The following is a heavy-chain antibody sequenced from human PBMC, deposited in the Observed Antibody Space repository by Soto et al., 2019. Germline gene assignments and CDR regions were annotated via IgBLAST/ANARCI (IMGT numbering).Heavy chain of an antibody. V-gene: IGHV3-23*01. CDR1: GFTVSNNF. J-gene: IGHJ4*02. CDR3: AKALLYPYLDY. CDR2: ISGSGGST. Sequence: GGSLRLSCAASGFTVSNNFLMWVRQAPGKGLEWVSAISGSGGSTYYADSVKGRFTISRDNSKNTLYLQMNSLRAEDTAVYYCAKALLYPYLDYWGQGTLVTVSS.